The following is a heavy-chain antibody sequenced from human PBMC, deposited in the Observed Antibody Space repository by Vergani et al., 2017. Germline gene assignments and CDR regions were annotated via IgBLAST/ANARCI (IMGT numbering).Heavy chain of an antibody. V-gene: IGHV4-34*01. CDR2: INHSGST. Sequence: QVQLQQWGAGLLKPSETLSLTCAVYGGSFSGYYWSWIRQPPGKGLEWIGEINHSGSTNYNPSLKSRVTISVDTSKNQFSLKLSSVTDADTAVYYCARGLESGIVGATRARRSAFDIWGQGTMVTVSS. CDR3: ARGLESGIVGATRARRSAFDI. J-gene: IGHJ3*02. D-gene: IGHD1-26*01. CDR1: GGSFSGYY.